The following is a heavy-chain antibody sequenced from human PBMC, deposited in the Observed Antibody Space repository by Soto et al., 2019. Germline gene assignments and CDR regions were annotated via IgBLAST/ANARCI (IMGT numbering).Heavy chain of an antibody. CDR2: ISAYNGNT. V-gene: IGHV1-18*01. CDR3: ASCIAAAGLYYYYGMDV. J-gene: IGHJ6*02. D-gene: IGHD6-13*01. Sequence: QVQLVQSGAEVKKPGASVKVSCKASGYTFTSYGISWVRQAPGQGLEWMGWISAYNGNTNYAQKLQGRVTMTTDTSTSTAYTELRSLRSDDTAVYYCASCIAAAGLYYYYGMDVWGQGTTVTVSS. CDR1: GYTFTSYG.